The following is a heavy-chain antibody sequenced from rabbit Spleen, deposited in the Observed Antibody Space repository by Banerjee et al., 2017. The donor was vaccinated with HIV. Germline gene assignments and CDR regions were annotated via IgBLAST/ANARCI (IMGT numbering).Heavy chain of an antibody. Sequence: QSLEESGGDLVKPEGSLTLTCKASGFDFSSTYYMCWVRQAPGKGLEWIACINTNTLNTYYGTWAKGRFTISKTSSTTVTLQMTSLTAADTATYFCARRMYDSGWAYYFNLWGQGTLVTVS. CDR1: GFDFSSTYY. J-gene: IGHJ4*01. CDR3: ARRMYDSGWAYYFNL. D-gene: IGHD4-1*01. V-gene: IGHV1S40*01. CDR2: INTNTLNT.